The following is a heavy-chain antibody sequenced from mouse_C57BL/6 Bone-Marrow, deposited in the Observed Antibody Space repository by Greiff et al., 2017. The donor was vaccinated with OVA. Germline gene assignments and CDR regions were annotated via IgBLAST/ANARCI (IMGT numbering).Heavy chain of an antibody. CDR3: AKGNDYYAMDY. Sequence: VQLQESGAELARPGASVKLSCKASGYTFTSYGISWVKQRTGQGLEWIGEIYPRSGNTYYNEKFKGKATLTSDKSSSTAYMELRSLTSEDSAVYFCAKGNDYYAMDYWGQGTSVTVSS. J-gene: IGHJ4*01. CDR2: IYPRSGNT. CDR1: GYTFTSYG. V-gene: IGHV1-81*01.